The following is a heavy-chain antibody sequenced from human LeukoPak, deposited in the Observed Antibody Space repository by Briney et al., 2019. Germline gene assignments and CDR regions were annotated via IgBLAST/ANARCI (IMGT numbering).Heavy chain of an antibody. V-gene: IGHV4-59*01. CDR3: ASSNYYYYYGMDV. CDR1: GGSISSYY. CDR2: IFYSGRT. D-gene: IGHD4-4*01. J-gene: IGHJ6*02. Sequence: SETLSLTCTVSGGSISSYYWSWIRQPPGKGPEWIGYIFYSGRTNYNPSLKSRVTISVDTSKTQFSLKLSSVTAADTAVYYCASSNYYYYYGMDVWGQGTTVTVSS.